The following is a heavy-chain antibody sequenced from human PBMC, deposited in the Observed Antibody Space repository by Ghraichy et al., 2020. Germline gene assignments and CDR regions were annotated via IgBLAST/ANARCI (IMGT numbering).Heavy chain of an antibody. CDR2: ISSSSSTI. V-gene: IGHV3-48*02. CDR3: ARGGGCSSTSCPIALNYYYYYGMDV. Sequence: GGSLRLSCAASGFTFSSYSMNWVRQAPGKGLEWVSYISSSSSTIYYADSVKGRFTISRDNAKNSLYLQMNSLRDEDTAVYYCARGGGCSSTSCPIALNYYYYYGMDVWGQWTTVTVSS. CDR1: GFTFSSYS. J-gene: IGHJ6*02. D-gene: IGHD2-2*01.